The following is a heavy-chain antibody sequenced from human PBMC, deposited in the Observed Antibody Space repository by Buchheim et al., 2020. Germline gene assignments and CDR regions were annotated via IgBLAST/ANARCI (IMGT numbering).Heavy chain of an antibody. CDR2: IWYDGSNK. D-gene: IGHD4-17*01. CDR1: GFTFSSYG. Sequence: QVQLVESGGGVVQPGRSLRLSCAASGFTFSSYGMYWVRQAPGKGLEWVAVIWYDGSNKYYADSVKGRFTISRDNSKTTLYLKMNSQRDEDTAVYYCARDQGYGDPSYYYYGMDVWGQGTT. CDR3: ARDQGYGDPSYYYYGMDV. V-gene: IGHV3-33*01. J-gene: IGHJ6*02.